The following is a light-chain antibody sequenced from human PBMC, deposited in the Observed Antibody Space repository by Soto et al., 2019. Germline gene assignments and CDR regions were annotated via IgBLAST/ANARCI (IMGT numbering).Light chain of an antibody. J-gene: IGKJ1*01. V-gene: IGKV1-5*03. CDR1: ESINSW. CDR3: QQYQSYSQ. Sequence: DIQMTQSPSTLSASVGDRVTITCRASESINSWLAWYQQKPGKAPKLLIYKASNLESGVPSRFSGSGSGTEFTLNITRLQPDYFATYYCQQYQSYSQFGQGTKVEIK. CDR2: KAS.